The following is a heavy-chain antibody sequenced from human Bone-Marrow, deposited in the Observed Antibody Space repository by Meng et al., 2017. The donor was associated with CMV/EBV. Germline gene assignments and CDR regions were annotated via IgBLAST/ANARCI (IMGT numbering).Heavy chain of an antibody. J-gene: IGHJ6*02. CDR2: ITGSGGGT. Sequence: GGSLRLSCAASGFTFSSYAMSWVRQAPGKGMEWVSTITGSGGGTFYADSVKGRFTISRDNSKNTLYLQMNSLRAEDTAVYYCGGSSKNYYYYGVDVWGQGTTVTVSS. CDR1: GFTFSSYA. V-gene: IGHV3-23*01. CDR3: GGSSKNYYYYGVDV. D-gene: IGHD2-15*01.